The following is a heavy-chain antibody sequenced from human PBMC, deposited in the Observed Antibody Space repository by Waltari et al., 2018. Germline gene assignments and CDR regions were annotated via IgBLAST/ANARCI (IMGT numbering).Heavy chain of an antibody. D-gene: IGHD2-21*02. CDR2: IYSEGDT. J-gene: IGHJ3*01. CDR1: GFSVRNNY. CDR3: AVVTTGKAFDL. V-gene: IGHV3-66*01. Sequence: EVQLVESGGGLVKPGGSRRRSCVASGFSVRNNYMTWVRRAPGQGLEWVSVIYSEGDTYYADSVKGRFSISRDISKNTVYLQLSSLRADDTAVYYCAVVTTGKAFDLWGQGTNGHRLF.